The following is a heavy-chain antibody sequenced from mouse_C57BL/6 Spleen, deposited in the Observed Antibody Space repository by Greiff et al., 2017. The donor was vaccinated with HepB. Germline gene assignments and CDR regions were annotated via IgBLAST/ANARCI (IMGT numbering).Heavy chain of an antibody. CDR2: IYPGSGNT. V-gene: IGHV1-76*01. D-gene: IGHD2-10*01. Sequence: VQLKESGAELVRPGASVKLSCKASGYTFTDYYINWVKQRPGQGLEWIARIYPGSGNTYYNEKFKGKATLTAEKSSSTAYMQLSSLTSEDSAVYFCARSAYYYYFDYWGQGTTLTVSS. J-gene: IGHJ2*01. CDR1: GYTFTDYY. CDR3: ARSAYYYYFDY.